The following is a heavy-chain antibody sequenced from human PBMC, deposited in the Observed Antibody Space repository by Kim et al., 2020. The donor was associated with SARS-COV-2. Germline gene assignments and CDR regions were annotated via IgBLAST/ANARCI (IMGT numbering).Heavy chain of an antibody. CDR1: GFTFSTFA. D-gene: IGHD3-3*01. CDR2: ISYDGSNK. J-gene: IGHJ4*02. Sequence: GGSLRLSCAASGFTFSTFAMHWVRQAPGKGLEWVALISYDGSNKYYADSVKGRFTTSRDNSKNTLSLQMNSLRAEDTAVYYCAREIRFDRKFDYWGQGTL. V-gene: IGHV3-30-3*01. CDR3: AREIRFDRKFDY.